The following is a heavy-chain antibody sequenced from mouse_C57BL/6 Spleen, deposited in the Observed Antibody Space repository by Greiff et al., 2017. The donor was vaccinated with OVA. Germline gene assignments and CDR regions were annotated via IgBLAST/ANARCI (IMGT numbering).Heavy chain of an antibody. CDR1: GFTFSDYG. Sequence: EVKVEESGGGLVQPGGSLKLSCAASGFTFSDYGMAWVRQAPRTGPEWVAFISNLAYSIYYADTVTGRFTISRENAKNTLYLEISSLRSEDTAMYDCARQGTQLGRYFDVWGKGTTVTVSS. J-gene: IGHJ1*03. CDR2: ISNLAYSI. V-gene: IGHV5-15*04. D-gene: IGHD4-1*02. CDR3: ARQGTQLGRYFDV.